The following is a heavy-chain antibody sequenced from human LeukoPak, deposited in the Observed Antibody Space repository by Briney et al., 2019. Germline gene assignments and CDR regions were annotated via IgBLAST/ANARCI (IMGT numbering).Heavy chain of an antibody. Sequence: GGSLRLSCAASGFTFSSYEMNWVRQAPGKGLEWVSYISSSGSTIYYADSVKGRFTISRDNAKNSLYLQMNSLRAEDTAVYYCARDAMVRGVIVYYYYMDVWGKGTTVTVSS. CDR1: GFTFSSYE. CDR3: ARDAMVRGVIVYYYYMDV. J-gene: IGHJ6*03. D-gene: IGHD3-10*01. V-gene: IGHV3-48*03. CDR2: ISSSGSTI.